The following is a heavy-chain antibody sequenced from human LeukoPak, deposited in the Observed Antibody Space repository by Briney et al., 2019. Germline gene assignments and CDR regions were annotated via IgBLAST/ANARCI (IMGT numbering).Heavy chain of an antibody. J-gene: IGHJ5*02. CDR3: ARDQGCSGGSCYRWSDP. Sequence: ASVKVSCKASGYTFTGYYMHWVRQAPGQGLEWMGWINPNSGGTNYAQKFQGRVTMTRDTSISTAYMELSRLRSDDTAVYYCARDQGCSGGSCYRWSDPWGQGTLVTVSS. V-gene: IGHV1-2*02. CDR2: INPNSGGT. CDR1: GYTFTGYY. D-gene: IGHD2-15*01.